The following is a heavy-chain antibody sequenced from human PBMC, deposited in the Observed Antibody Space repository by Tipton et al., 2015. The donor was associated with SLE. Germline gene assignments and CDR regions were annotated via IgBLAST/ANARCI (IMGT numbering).Heavy chain of an antibody. CDR2: IIPSFGTP. CDR1: GYTFSTSP. Sequence: QSGAEVKKPGSSVKVSCKASGYTFSTSPISWVRQAPGQGLEWLGGIIPSFGTPAYAQKFHGRVTIAAFESTATSYMELSSLRSEDTAIYYCARGRGEFWYFDVWGRGTLVTVSS. V-gene: IGHV1-69*01. CDR3: ARGRGEFWYFDV. J-gene: IGHJ2*01. D-gene: IGHD3-10*01.